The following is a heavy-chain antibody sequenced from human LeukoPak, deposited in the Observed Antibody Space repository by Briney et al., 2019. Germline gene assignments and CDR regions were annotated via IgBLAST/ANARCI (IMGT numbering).Heavy chain of an antibody. CDR1: GYSISSGYY. J-gene: IGHJ3*02. CDR3: ARGGSGSYIDAFDI. CDR2: IYHSGNP. V-gene: IGHV4-38-2*02. D-gene: IGHD3-10*01. Sequence: SETLSLTCTVSGYSISSGYYWGLIRQPPGKGLEWIGCIYHSGNPYYNPSLKSRVTISVDTSKNQFSLKLTSVTAADTAVYYCARGGSGSYIDAFDIWGQGTMVTVSS.